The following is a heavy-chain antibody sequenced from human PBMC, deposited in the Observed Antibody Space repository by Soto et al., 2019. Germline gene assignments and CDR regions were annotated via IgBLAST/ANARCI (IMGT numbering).Heavy chain of an antibody. V-gene: IGHV3-23*01. CDR3: TKGGDSWSGYAQH. CDR2: ISDSGGSS. J-gene: IGHJ1*01. CDR1: GFSFGNYV. D-gene: IGHD3-3*01. Sequence: GGSLRLSCAASGFSFGNYVMNWVRQAPGKGLEWVSGISDSGGSSSSADSVKGRFTVSRDNSKNTLYLQMDSPTGDDTAVYYCTKGGDSWSGYAQHWGQGALVTVSS.